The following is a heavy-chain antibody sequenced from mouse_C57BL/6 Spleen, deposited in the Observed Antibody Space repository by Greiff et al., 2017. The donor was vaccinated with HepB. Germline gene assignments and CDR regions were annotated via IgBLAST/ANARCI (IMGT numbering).Heavy chain of an antibody. V-gene: IGHV5-4*01. Sequence: EVKLMESGGGLVKPGGSLKLSCAASGFTFSSYAMSWVRQTPEKRLEWVATISDGGSYTDYPDNVKGRFTISRDNAKNNLYLQMSHLKSEDTAMYYCARESNSWFAYWGQGTLVTVSA. CDR1: GFTFSSYA. D-gene: IGHD2-5*01. CDR3: ARESNSWFAY. J-gene: IGHJ3*01. CDR2: ISDGGSYT.